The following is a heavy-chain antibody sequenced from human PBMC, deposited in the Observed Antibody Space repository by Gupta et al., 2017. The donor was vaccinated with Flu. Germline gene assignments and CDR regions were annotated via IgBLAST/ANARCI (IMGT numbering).Heavy chain of an antibody. D-gene: IGHD3-10*01. Sequence: HWVRQAPGKGLEWVAVSSYDGSRKYYADSVKGRFTISRDKSKSTIYLQMDSLRPEDTAVYYCARDSEQFERHYYYMDVWGTGTTVTVSS. J-gene: IGHJ6*03. V-gene: IGHV3-30*03. CDR2: SSYDGSRK. CDR3: ARDSEQFERHYYYMDV.